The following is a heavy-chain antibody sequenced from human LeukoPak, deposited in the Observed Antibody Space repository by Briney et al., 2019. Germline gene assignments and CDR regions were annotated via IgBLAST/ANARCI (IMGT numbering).Heavy chain of an antibody. J-gene: IGHJ1*01. CDR3: ARDQRQQLAYFQH. V-gene: IGHV3-30*04. CDR1: RFTFSSYA. D-gene: IGHD6-13*01. CDR2: ISYDGSNK. Sequence: GRSLRLSCAASRFTFSSYAMHWVRQAPGKGLEWVAVISYDGSNKYYADSVKGRFTISRDNSKNTLYLQMNSLRAEDTAVYYCARDQRQQLAYFQHWGQGTLVTVSS.